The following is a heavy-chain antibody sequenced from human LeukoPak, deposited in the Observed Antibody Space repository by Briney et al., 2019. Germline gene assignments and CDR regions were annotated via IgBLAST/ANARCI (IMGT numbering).Heavy chain of an antibody. V-gene: IGHV4-59*01. CDR2: IYYSGST. CDR1: GGSISSYY. J-gene: IGHJ5*02. Sequence: NPSXTLSLTCTVSGGSISSYYWSWVRQPPGKGLEWIGYIYYSGSTNYNPSLKRRVTISVDTSNNHFSLKLSSVTAADTAVYYCASYKVAMTTVTTRWFDPWGQGTLVTVSS. D-gene: IGHD4-11*01. CDR3: ASYKVAMTTVTTRWFDP.